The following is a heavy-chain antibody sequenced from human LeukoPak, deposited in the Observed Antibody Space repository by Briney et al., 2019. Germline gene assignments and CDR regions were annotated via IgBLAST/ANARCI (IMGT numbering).Heavy chain of an antibody. Sequence: GGSLRLSFAASGFSFDDSGMSWVRQVPGKGLERVPGVAWNGGGTGYGDSVKGRFTISRDNSKNTLYLQMNSLRAEDTAVYYCAKGKWSDLPEFDYWGQGTLVTVSS. CDR2: VAWNGGGT. J-gene: IGHJ4*02. V-gene: IGHV3-20*03. CDR3: AKGKWSDLPEFDY. CDR1: GFSFDDSG. D-gene: IGHD1-14*01.